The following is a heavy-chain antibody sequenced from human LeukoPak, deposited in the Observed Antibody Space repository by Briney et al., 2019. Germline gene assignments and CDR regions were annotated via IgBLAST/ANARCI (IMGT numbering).Heavy chain of an antibody. CDR1: GGSISSSSYY. CDR3: ARPSIAARYIDY. CDR2: IYYSGST. V-gene: IGHV4-39*01. Sequence: SETLSLTCTVSGGSISSSSYYRGWIRQPPGKGLEWIGSIYYSGSTYYNPSLKGRVTISVDTSKNQFSLKLSSVTAADTAVYYCARPSIAARYIDYWGQGTLVTVSS. D-gene: IGHD6-6*01. J-gene: IGHJ4*02.